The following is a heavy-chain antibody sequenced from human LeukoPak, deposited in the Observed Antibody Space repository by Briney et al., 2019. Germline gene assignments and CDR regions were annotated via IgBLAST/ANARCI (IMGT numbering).Heavy chain of an antibody. V-gene: IGHV1-8*01. J-gene: IGHJ5*02. CDR1: GYTFTNYD. D-gene: IGHD2-15*01. Sequence: ASVKVSCKASGYTFTNYDIHWVRQATGQGPEWMGWMNPKSGNTGYAQKFQGRVTMTRNTSISTAYMELSSLRSDDTAVYYCARDQDIVVVVAALRQREMGGFDPWGQGTLVTVSS. CDR3: ARDQDIVVVVAALRQREMGGFDP. CDR2: MNPKSGNT.